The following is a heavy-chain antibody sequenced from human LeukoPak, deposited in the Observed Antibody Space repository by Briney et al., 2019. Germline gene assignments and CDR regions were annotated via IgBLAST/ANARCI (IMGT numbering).Heavy chain of an antibody. CDR1: GGSISSSSYY. Sequence: PSETLSLTCTVSGGSISSSSYYWGWIRQPPGKGLEWIGSIYYSGSTYYNPSLKSRLTMSVDTSKSQFSLRLSSVTAADTAVYYCARYSTTYSNYNWFDPWGQGTLVTVSS. D-gene: IGHD4-11*01. J-gene: IGHJ5*02. CDR3: ARYSTTYSNYNWFDP. CDR2: IYYSGST. V-gene: IGHV4-39*07.